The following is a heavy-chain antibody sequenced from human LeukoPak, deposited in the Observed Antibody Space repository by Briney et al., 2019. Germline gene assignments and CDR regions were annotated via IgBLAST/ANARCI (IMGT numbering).Heavy chain of an antibody. CDR2: FDPEDGET. V-gene: IGHV1-24*01. D-gene: IGHD3-10*01. J-gene: IGHJ4*02. CDR3: ATDPTTYYYGSEDY. Sequence: ASVKVSCKVSGYTLTELSMHWVRQAPGKGLEWMGGFDPEDGETIYAQKFQGRVTMTEDTSTDTAYMELSSLRSEDTAVYYCATDPTTYYYGSEDYWGQGTLVTVSS. CDR1: GYTLTELS.